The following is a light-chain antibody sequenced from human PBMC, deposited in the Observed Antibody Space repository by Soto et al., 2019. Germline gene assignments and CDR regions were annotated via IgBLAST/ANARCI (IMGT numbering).Light chain of an antibody. J-gene: IGKJ1*01. CDR2: GAS. CDR3: QQYGSSGT. CDR1: QAVNTR. Sequence: EIVLTPSPATLSSFPVDRVTLSCRASQAVNTRLAWYQHKPGQAPRLLIYGASNRATGIPDRFSGSGSGTDFTLTISRLEPEDFAVYYCQQYGSSGTFGQGTKVDIK. V-gene: IGKV3-20*01.